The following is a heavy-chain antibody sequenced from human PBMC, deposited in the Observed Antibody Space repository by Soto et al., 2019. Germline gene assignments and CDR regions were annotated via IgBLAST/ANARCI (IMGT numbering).Heavy chain of an antibody. CDR2: IWYDGNTK. V-gene: IGHV3-33*01. CDR1: GFTFNSYG. CDR3: ARPLVAPVAGPYYYGMDV. D-gene: IGHD6-19*01. J-gene: IGHJ6*02. Sequence: GGSLRLSCTASGFTFNSYGFNWVRQAPGKGLEWVAVIWYDGNTKYYADSVKGRFTISRDNLRSTVYLQMNSLTAEDTAVYYCARPLVAPVAGPYYYGMDVWDQGTTVTVSS.